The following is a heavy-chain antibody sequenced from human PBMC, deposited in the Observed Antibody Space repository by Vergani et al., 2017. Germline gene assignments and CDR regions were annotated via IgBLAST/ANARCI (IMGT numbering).Heavy chain of an antibody. CDR2: ISGSGGST. CDR3: ARDHPDYYCSGSYYNAGLAYYYYYYGMDV. D-gene: IGHD3-10*01. CDR1: GFTFSSYA. Sequence: EVQLLESGGGLVQPGGSLRLSCAASGFTFSSYAMSWVRQAPGKGLEWVSAISGSGGSTYYADSVKGRFTISRDNSKNTLYLQMNSLRAEDTAVYYCARDHPDYYCSGSYYNAGLAYYYYYYGMDVWGQGTTVTVSS. V-gene: IGHV3-23*01. J-gene: IGHJ6*02.